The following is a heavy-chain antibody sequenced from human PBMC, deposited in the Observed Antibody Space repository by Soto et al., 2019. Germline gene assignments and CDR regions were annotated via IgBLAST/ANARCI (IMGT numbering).Heavy chain of an antibody. J-gene: IGHJ4*02. D-gene: IGHD2-15*01. CDR3: AHRPSYCSGGSCYSGFDY. CDR1: GFSLSTSGVG. Sequence: PTLVNPTQTLTLTCTFSGFSLSTSGVGVGWIRQPPGKALEWLALIYWDDDKRYSPSLKRRLTITKDTSKNQVVLTMTNMDPVDTATYYCAHRPSYCSGGSCYSGFDYWGQGTLVTVSS. V-gene: IGHV2-5*02. CDR2: IYWDDDK.